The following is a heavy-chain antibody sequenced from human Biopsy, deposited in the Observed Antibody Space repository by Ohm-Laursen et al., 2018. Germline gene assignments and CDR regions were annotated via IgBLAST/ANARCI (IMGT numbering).Heavy chain of an antibody. CDR3: ARGPHSGSHSCFDY. CDR2: IIPTFGTA. J-gene: IGHJ4*02. V-gene: IGHV1-69*01. Sequence: SSVKVSCKVSGGTFINYGISWVRQAPGQGLEWMGGIIPTFGTANYAQMFQGRVTISADESTSTSYMELSSLTTEDTAIYYCARGPHSGSHSCFDYWGRGTLVTVSS. CDR1: GGTFINYG. D-gene: IGHD1-26*01.